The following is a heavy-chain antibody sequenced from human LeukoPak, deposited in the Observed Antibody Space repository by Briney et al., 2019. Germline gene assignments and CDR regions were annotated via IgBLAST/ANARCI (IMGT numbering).Heavy chain of an antibody. CDR2: INHSGST. J-gene: IGHJ4*02. CDR3: ARVRELLPDY. V-gene: IGHV4-34*01. D-gene: IGHD1-26*01. Sequence: SETLSLTCAVYGGSFSGYYWSWIRQPPGKGREWIGEINHSGSTNYNPSLKSRVTISVDKSKNQFSLELSYVTAADTAVYYCARVRELLPDYWGQGTLVTVSS. CDR1: GGSFSGYY.